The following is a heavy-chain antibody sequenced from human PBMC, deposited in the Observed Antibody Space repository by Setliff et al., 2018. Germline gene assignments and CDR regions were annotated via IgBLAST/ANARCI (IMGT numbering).Heavy chain of an antibody. CDR1: GFTISNYW. V-gene: IGHV3-74*01. Sequence: LRLSCEASGFTISNYWMHWVRQAPGKGLVWVSRSNSDGSSTTYADSVKGRFTISRDNSNNTLFLQMNSLRADDTAVYYCARAKGNDYSMDVWGKGTTVTVSS. CDR2: SNSDGSST. J-gene: IGHJ6*03. CDR3: ARAKGNDYSMDV.